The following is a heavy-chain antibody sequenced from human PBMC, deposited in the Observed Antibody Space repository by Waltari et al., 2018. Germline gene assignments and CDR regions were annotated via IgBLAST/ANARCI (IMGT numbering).Heavy chain of an antibody. Sequence: QVQLQESGPGLVKPSETLSLTCAVSGYSISSGSYWGWIRQPPGKGLEWIGSIYHSGSTYYNPSIKSRVTISVDTSKNQFSLKLSSVTAADTAVYYCAREGVGATDAFDIWGQGTMVTVSS. CDR2: IYHSGST. CDR3: AREGVGATDAFDI. D-gene: IGHD1-26*01. CDR1: GYSISSGSY. V-gene: IGHV4-38-2*02. J-gene: IGHJ3*02.